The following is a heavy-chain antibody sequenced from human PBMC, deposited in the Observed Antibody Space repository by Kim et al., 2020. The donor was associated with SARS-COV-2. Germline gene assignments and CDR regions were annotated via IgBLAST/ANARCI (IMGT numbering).Heavy chain of an antibody. CDR2: INPNSGGT. J-gene: IGHJ6*02. CDR1: GYTFTNYG. CDR3: ARGDVIRYYYRGVDV. V-gene: IGHV1-2*02. Sequence: ASVKVSCKASGYTFTNYGVSWVRQAPGQGLEWMGWINPNSGGTHYAQKFQGRVTMTSDTSVSTAYMELSRLSSDDTALYYCARGDVIRYYYRGVDVWGQGTTVTVSS.